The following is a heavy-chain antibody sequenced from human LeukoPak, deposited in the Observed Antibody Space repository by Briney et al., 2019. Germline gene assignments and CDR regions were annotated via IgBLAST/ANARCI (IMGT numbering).Heavy chain of an antibody. D-gene: IGHD1-14*01. Sequence: GGSLRLSCAASGFSFIGYGMSWVRQAPGKGLEWVSSISSGSGYIYYADSVKGRFTISRDNAQSALFLQMNALRVDDSAVYYCARDSGHTVTNEYFEHWGQGTLLTVSS. CDR2: ISSGSGYI. CDR1: GFSFIGYG. V-gene: IGHV3-21*04. J-gene: IGHJ1*01. CDR3: ARDSGHTVTNEYFEH.